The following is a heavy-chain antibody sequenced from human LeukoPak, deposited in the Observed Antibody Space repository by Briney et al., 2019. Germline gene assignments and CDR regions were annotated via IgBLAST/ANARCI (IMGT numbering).Heavy chain of an antibody. V-gene: IGHV3-23*01. J-gene: IGHJ4*02. CDR1: GFTFSSYA. Sequence: GGSLRLFCAASGFTFSSYAMSWVRQAPGKGLEWVSAISGSGGSTYYADSVKGRFTISRDNSKNTPYLQMNSLRAEDTAVYYCAKDVRLVRGVNYGSIIDYFDYWGQGTLVTVSS. CDR2: ISGSGGST. CDR3: AKDVRLVRGVNYGSIIDYFDY. D-gene: IGHD3-10*01.